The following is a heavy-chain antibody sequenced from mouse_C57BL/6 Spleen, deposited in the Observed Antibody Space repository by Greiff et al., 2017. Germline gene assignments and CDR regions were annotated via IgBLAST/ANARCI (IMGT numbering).Heavy chain of an antibody. V-gene: IGHV1-64*01. D-gene: IGHD1-1*01. Sequence: VKLQQPGAELVKPGASVKLSCKASGYTFTSYWMHWVKQRPGQGLEWIGMIHPNSGSTNYNEKFKSKATLTVDKSSSTAYMQLSSLTSEDSAVYYCARFHFITTVVATDYWGQGTTLTVSS. CDR3: ARFHFITTVVATDY. J-gene: IGHJ2*01. CDR2: IHPNSGST. CDR1: GYTFTSYW.